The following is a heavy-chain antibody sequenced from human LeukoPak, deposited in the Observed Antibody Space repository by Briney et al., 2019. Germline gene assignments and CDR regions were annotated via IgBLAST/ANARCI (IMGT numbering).Heavy chain of an antibody. Sequence: GGSLRLSCAASGFTFSSVEMNWVRQPPGKGLEWVSYISSSGSNIYYADSVKGRFTISRDNAKNSLYLQMNSLRVEDTAIYYCARGTTLCGSYHLHPWGQGTLVTVYS. CDR1: GFTFSSVE. D-gene: IGHD1-26*01. CDR3: ARGTTLCGSYHLHP. V-gene: IGHV3-48*03. J-gene: IGHJ5*02. CDR2: ISSSGSNI.